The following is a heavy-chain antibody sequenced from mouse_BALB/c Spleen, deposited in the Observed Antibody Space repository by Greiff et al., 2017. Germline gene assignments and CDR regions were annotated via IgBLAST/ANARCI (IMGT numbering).Heavy chain of an antibody. CDR2: IDPANGNT. D-gene: IGHD2-2*01. CDR1: GFNIKDTY. J-gene: IGHJ2*01. CDR3: ARWGYDYYFDY. V-gene: IGHV14-3*02. Sequence: EVKLQESGAELVKPGASVKLSCTASGFNIKDTYMHWVKQRPEQGLEWIGRIDPANGNTKYDPKFQGKATITADTSSNTAYLQLSSLTSEDTAVYYCARWGYDYYFDYWGQGTTLTVSS.